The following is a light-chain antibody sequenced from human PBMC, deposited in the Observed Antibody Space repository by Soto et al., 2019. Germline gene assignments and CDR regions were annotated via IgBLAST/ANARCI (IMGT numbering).Light chain of an antibody. Sequence: QSALSQPHSGSGAPGQAVTISCTGTSSDVGGYSYVSWYQQHPGKAPELIIYDVTERPSGVPDRFSGSKSGNTASLTISGLQAEDEADYYCCSYTGSYSYVFGIGTKVTV. CDR1: SSDVGGYSY. CDR3: CSYTGSYSYV. V-gene: IGLV2-11*01. CDR2: DVT. J-gene: IGLJ1*01.